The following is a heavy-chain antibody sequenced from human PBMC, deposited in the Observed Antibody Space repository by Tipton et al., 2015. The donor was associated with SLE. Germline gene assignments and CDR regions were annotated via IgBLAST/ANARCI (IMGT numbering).Heavy chain of an antibody. Sequence: TLSLTCAVYGGSFSGYYWSWIRQPPGKGLEWIGEINHSGSTNYNPSLKSRVTMSVDTSNNQFSLRLSSVTAADTAVYYCARTEWYQSFDYWGQGTLVTVSS. CDR2: INHSGST. CDR3: ARTEWYQSFDY. CDR1: GGSFSGYY. D-gene: IGHD2-2*01. J-gene: IGHJ4*02. V-gene: IGHV4-34*01.